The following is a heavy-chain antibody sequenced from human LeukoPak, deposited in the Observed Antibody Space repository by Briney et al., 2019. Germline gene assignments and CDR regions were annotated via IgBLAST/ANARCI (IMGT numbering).Heavy chain of an antibody. J-gene: IGHJ3*02. V-gene: IGHV3-11*03. D-gene: IGHD6-19*01. Sequence: GGSLRLSCAASGFTFSDYYMSWIRQAPGKGLEWVSYISSSSSYTNYADSVKGRFTISRDNAKSSLYLQMNSLRAEDTAVYYCARPPGIAVAGYDAFDIWGQGTMVTVSS. CDR1: GFTFSDYY. CDR3: ARPPGIAVAGYDAFDI. CDR2: ISSSSSYT.